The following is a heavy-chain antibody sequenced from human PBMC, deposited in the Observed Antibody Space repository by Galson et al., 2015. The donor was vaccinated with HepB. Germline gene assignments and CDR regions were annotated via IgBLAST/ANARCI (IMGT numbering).Heavy chain of an antibody. CDR2: ISSSSSTM. D-gene: IGHD4-17*01. J-gene: IGHJ6*03. Sequence: SLRLSCAASGFTFRSYNMNWVRQVPGKGLEWVSYISSSSSTMNYADSVKGRFTISRDNAKNSLYLQMNSLRAEDTAVYYCARCRADGDYFRWGAPVYYYYMDVWGKGTTVTVSS. CDR1: GFTFRSYN. CDR3: ARCRADGDYFRWGAPVYYYYMDV. V-gene: IGHV3-48*01.